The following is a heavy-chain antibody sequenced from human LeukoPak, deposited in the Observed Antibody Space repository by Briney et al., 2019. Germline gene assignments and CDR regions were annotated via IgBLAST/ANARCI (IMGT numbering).Heavy chain of an antibody. CDR3: ARANYYDSSGYYRTIYPVFDY. CDR2: ISSSGSTI. J-gene: IGHJ4*02. V-gene: IGHV3-48*03. D-gene: IGHD3-22*01. Sequence: QTGGSLRLSCAASGFTVGSNYMSWVRQAPGKGLEWVSYISSSGSTIYYADSVKGRFTISRDNAKNSLYLQMNSLRAEDTAVYYCARANYYDSSGYYRTIYPVFDYWGQGTLVTVSS. CDR1: GFTVGSNY.